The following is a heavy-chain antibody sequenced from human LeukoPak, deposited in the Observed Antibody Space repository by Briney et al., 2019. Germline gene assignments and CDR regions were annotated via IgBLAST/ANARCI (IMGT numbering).Heavy chain of an antibody. CDR2: ISSGGTYV. CDR3: ARDPGYSNSPYYLDY. J-gene: IGHJ4*02. Sequence: GGSLRLSYAASGFTFSSYWMSWVRQAPGKGLEWVSSISSGGTYVDYADSVKGRFTISRDNAKNSLYLQMNSLRAEDTAVFYCARDPGYSNSPYYLDYWGQGTLVTVSS. V-gene: IGHV3-21*01. D-gene: IGHD5-12*01. CDR1: GFTFSSYW.